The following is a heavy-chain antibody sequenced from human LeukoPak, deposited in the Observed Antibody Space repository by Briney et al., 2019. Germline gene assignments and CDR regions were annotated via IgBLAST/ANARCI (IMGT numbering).Heavy chain of an antibody. V-gene: IGHV4-61*02. CDR3: ARPGGVYCSSTSCRDY. CDR2: IYTSGST. D-gene: IGHD2-2*01. CDR1: GGSISSGSYY. Sequence: SETLSLTCTVSGGSISSGSYYWSWIRQPAGKGLEWIGRIYTSGSTNYNPSLKSRVTISVDTSKNQFSLKLSSVTAADTAVYYCARPGGVYCSSTSCRDYWGQGTLVTVSS. J-gene: IGHJ4*02.